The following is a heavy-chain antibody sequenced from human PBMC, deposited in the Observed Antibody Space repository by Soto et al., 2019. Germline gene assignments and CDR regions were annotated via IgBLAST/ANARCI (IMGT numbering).Heavy chain of an antibody. J-gene: IGHJ4*02. CDR1: GDSIRSSKYY. Sequence: ASETLSLTRNVSGDSIRSSKYYWGWIRQPPGKGLEWIGTIYYSGSIYYNPSLKSRVTISVDTSKNQFSLKLSSVTAADTAVYYCARHNKVTSRQYSFDSWGQGTLVTVSS. D-gene: IGHD2-2*01. CDR2: IYYSGSI. V-gene: IGHV4-39*01. CDR3: ARHNKVTSRQYSFDS.